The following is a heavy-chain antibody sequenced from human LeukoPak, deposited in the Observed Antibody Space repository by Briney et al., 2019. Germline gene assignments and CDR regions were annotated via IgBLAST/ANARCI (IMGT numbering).Heavy chain of an antibody. D-gene: IGHD3-22*01. Sequence: SETLSLTCAVYGGSFSGYYWSWIRQPPGKGLEWIGEINHSGSTNYNPSLKSRVTISVDTSKNQFSLKLSSVTAADTAVYYCANYYDSSGHFDYRGQGTLVTVSS. CDR1: GGSFSGYY. CDR3: ANYYDSSGHFDY. J-gene: IGHJ4*02. CDR2: INHSGST. V-gene: IGHV4-34*01.